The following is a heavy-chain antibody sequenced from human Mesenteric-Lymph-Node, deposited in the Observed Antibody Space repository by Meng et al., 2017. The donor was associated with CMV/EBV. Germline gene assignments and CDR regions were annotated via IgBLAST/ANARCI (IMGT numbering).Heavy chain of an antibody. D-gene: IGHD1-26*01. J-gene: IGHJ3*02. CDR2: IYHGGST. Sequence: SETLSLTCSVSDGSISPYYWSWIRQPPGKGLEWIGYIYHGGSTNYNPSLESRVTISVDTSKNQFSLKLSSVTAADTAVYYCARDLESYSGENAFDIWGQGTMVTVSS. V-gene: IGHV4-59*12. CDR3: ARDLESYSGENAFDI. CDR1: DGSISPYY.